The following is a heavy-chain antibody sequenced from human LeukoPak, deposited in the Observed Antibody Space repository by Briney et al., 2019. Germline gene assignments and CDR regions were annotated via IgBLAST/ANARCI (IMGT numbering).Heavy chain of an antibody. J-gene: IGHJ4*02. CDR2: ISYGGSNK. CDR3: ARHPHDYGDSDGLQIDY. CDR1: AFTFSSYA. V-gene: IGHV3-30*04. Sequence: GGSLRLSCAASAFTFSSYAMHWVRQAPGKGLEWVAVISYGGSNKNYADSVKGRFTISRDNSKNTLFLQMNSLRVEDTAVYYCARHPHDYGDSDGLQIDYWGQGTLVTVSS. D-gene: IGHD4-17*01.